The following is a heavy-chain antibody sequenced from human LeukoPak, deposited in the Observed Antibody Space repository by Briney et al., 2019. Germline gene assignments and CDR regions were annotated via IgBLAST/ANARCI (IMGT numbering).Heavy chain of an antibody. D-gene: IGHD1-1*01. V-gene: IGHV3-23*01. CDR2: ISGSGGRI. Sequence: GGSLRLSCAASGFIFSSYSMSWVRQAPGKGLEWVSSISGSGGRIDYADSVKGRFTIPRDNSKNTLSLQMNSLTAEDTAVYYCAKNPRLEGWIYFDSWGQGILVTVSS. J-gene: IGHJ4*02. CDR3: AKNPRLEGWIYFDS. CDR1: GFIFSSYS.